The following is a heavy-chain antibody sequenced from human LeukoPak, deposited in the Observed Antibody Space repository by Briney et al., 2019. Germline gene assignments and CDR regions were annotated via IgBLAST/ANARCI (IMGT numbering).Heavy chain of an antibody. CDR3: ARLVGGSYSDY. CDR2: ISSNGGST. CDR1: GFTFSSYA. D-gene: IGHD1-26*01. Sequence: GGSLRLSCAASGFTFSSYAMHWVRQAPGKGLEYVSTISSNGGSTYYANSVKGRFTISRDNSKNTLYLQMGSLRAEDMAVYYCARLVGGSYSDYWGQGTLVTVSS. J-gene: IGHJ4*02. V-gene: IGHV3-64*01.